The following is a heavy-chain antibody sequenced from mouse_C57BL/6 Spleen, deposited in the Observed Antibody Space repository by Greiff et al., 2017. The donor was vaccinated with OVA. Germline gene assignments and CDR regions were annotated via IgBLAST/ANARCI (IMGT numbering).Heavy chain of an antibody. Sequence: EVKLMESGGGLVQPGGSLSLSCAASGFTFTDYYMSWVRQPPGKALEWLGFIRNKANGYTTEYSASVKGRFTISRDNSQSILYLQMNALRAEDSATYYCARDYDGGAYWGQGTLVTVSA. CDR2: IRNKANGYTT. CDR3: ARDYDGGAY. J-gene: IGHJ3*01. V-gene: IGHV7-3*01. CDR1: GFTFTDYY. D-gene: IGHD2-12*01.